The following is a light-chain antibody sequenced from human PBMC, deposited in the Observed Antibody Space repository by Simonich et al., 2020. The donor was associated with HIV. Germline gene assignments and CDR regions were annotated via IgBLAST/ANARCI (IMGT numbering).Light chain of an antibody. CDR2: DVS. CDR1: SSDVGGYNY. Sequence: QSALTQPASVSGSPGPSITISCTGTSSDVGGYNYVSWYQQHPGKAPKLMIYDVSKRPSGVSKRFSGSKSGNTASLTISGLQAEDEADYYCCSYAGSSTWVFGGGTKLTVL. J-gene: IGLJ3*02. CDR3: CSYAGSSTWV. V-gene: IGLV2-23*02.